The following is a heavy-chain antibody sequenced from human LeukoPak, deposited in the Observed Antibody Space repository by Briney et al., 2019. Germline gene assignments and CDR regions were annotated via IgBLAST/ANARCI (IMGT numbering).Heavy chain of an antibody. J-gene: IGHJ4*02. CDR3: ARANSDGYTTYFDS. CDR2: IYYSGST. D-gene: IGHD5-24*01. CDR1: DGSISSGGYY. Sequence: PSETLSLTCTVSDGSISSGGYYWSWIRQHPGKGLEWIGYIYYSGSTYYNPSLKSRVTISVDTSKNQFSLKLSSVTAADTAVYYCARANSDGYTTYFDSWGQGTLVTVSS. V-gene: IGHV4-31*03.